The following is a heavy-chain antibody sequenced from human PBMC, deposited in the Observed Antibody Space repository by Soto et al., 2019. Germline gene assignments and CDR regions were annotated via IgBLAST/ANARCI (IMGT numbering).Heavy chain of an antibody. CDR3: ARDRVTGTLTDAFDI. CDR1: VYNFTTYG. J-gene: IGHJ3*02. D-gene: IGHD1-7*01. V-gene: IGHV1-18*01. Sequence: SVKVSCKASVYNFTTYGISWLRQDPGQGLEWMGWISAYNGNTNYAQKLQGRVTMTTDTSTSTAYMELRSLRSDDTAVYYCARDRVTGTLTDAFDIWGQGTMVTVSS. CDR2: ISAYNGNT.